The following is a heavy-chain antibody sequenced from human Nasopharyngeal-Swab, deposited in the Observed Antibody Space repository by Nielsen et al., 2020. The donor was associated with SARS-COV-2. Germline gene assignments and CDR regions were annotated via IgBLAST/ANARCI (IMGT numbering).Heavy chain of an antibody. J-gene: IGHJ3*02. CDR3: ARGACTGNSCYTGANTFHI. CDR2: INPNSGGT. Sequence: ASVKVSCKASGYTFTDYYIHWVRQAPGQGLEWMGRINPNSGGTNYAQKFQVRVTRTRDTSISTAYMALSGLGSADTALYFCARGACTGNSCYTGANTFHIWGLGTMVTVSS. CDR1: GYTFTDYY. D-gene: IGHD2-8*02. V-gene: IGHV1-2*06.